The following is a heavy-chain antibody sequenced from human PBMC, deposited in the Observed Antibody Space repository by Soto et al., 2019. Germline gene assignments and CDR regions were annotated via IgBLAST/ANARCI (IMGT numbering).Heavy chain of an antibody. CDR1: GYSISSGYY. D-gene: IGHD2-8*01. Sequence: SETLYLTCAGSGYSISSGYYWGWIRQPPGKGLEWIGSIYHSGSTYYNPSLKSRVTISVDTSKNQFSLKLSSVTAADTAVYYCAREKIVLMVYATLDYWGQGTLVTVSS. CDR2: IYHSGST. J-gene: IGHJ4*02. CDR3: AREKIVLMVYATLDY. V-gene: IGHV4-38-2*02.